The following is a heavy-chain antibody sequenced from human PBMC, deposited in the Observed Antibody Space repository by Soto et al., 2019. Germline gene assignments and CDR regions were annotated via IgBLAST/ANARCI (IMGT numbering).Heavy chain of an antibody. CDR2: IIPKFGAS. J-gene: IGHJ4*02. D-gene: IGHD4-17*01. CDR1: GATYSDYA. V-gene: IGHV1-69*01. CDR3: ARRMTTCLDF. Sequence: VQLVQSGAEVKKPGSSVRVSCKASGATYSDYAFAWVRQAPGQGLEWMGGIIPKFGASKYAQKFHGRVTITADESTSTAYLELSSLRYEDTAVYYCARRMTTCLDFWGQGTLVTVSS.